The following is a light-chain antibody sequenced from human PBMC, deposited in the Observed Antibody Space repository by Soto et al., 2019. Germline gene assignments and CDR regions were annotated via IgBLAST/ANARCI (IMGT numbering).Light chain of an antibody. CDR2: DAS. CDR1: QSVSSSY. CDR3: QQRSNWPPV. J-gene: IGKJ4*01. V-gene: IGKV3-11*01. Sequence: EIVLTQSPSTLSLPPGERATLSCSASQSVSSSYLAWYQQKPGQAPRLLIYDASNRATGIPARFSGSGSGTDFTLTISSLEPEDFAVYYCQQRSNWPPVFGGGTKVDIK.